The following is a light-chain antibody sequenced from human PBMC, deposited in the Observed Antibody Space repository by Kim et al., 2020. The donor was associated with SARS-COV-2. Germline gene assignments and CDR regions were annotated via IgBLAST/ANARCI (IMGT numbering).Light chain of an antibody. V-gene: IGKV1-33*01. J-gene: IGKJ5*01. CDR1: QDIDIH. Sequence: ASVGDRVTITCQASQDIDIHLNWYQHKSGKTPKLLIFDASNLDVGVPSRFRGSGSGTDFTFIINNLQPEDFATYYCQHYHSLPITFGQGTRLEIK. CDR2: DAS. CDR3: QHYHSLPIT.